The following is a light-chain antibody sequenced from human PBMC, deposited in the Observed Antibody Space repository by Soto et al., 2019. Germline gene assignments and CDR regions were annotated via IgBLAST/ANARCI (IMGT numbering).Light chain of an antibody. CDR2: KAS. CDR3: QQYNGFPYT. J-gene: IGKJ2*01. CDR1: QSISSW. V-gene: IGKV1-5*03. Sequence: DIQMIQSPSTLSASVGDRVTITCRASQSISSWLAWYQQKPGKAPKLLIYKASSLESGVPSRFSGSGSGTKFTLTTTSLQPDDFATYYCQQYNGFPYTLGQGTKVDTK.